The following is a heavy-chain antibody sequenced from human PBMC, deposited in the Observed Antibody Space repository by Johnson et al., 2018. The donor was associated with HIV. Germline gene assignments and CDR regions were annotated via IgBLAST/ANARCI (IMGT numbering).Heavy chain of an antibody. CDR3: ARPGGDYSAFDI. J-gene: IGHJ3*02. CDR1: GFTFSSYA. CDR2: ISYDGSNK. V-gene: IGHV3-30-3*01. D-gene: IGHD4-17*01. Sequence: QVQLVESGGGVVQPGRSLRLSCAASGFTFSSYAMHWVRQAPGKGLGWVAVISYDGSNKYYADSVKGRFTISRDNSKNTLYLQMNSLRAEDTALYYCARPGGDYSAFDIWGQGTMVTVSS.